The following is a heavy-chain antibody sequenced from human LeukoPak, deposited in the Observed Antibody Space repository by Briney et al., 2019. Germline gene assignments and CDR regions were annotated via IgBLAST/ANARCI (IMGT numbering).Heavy chain of an antibody. CDR2: ISWNSGSI. D-gene: IGHD3-10*01. V-gene: IGHV3-9*01. CDR3: AKDISYYGSGSYFAGNDY. CDR1: GFTFDDYA. Sequence: PGRSLRLSCAASGFTFDDYAMHWVRQAPGKGLEWVSGISWNSGSIGYADSVKGRFTISRDNAKNSLYLQMNSLRAEDTALYYCAKDISYYGSGSYFAGNDYWGQGTLVTVSS. J-gene: IGHJ4*02.